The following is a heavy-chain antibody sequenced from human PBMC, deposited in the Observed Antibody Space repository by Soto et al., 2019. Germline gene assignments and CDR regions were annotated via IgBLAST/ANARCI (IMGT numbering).Heavy chain of an antibody. V-gene: IGHV3-23*01. CDR2: VLQTGSST. CDR1: GFTFSTYT. D-gene: IGHD4-17*01. J-gene: IGHJ4*02. CDR3: AKDFTPDGDWDFDY. Sequence: EVRLLESGGGLVQPGGSLRLSCAASGFTFSTYTMSWVRQAPGKGLEWVSAVLQTGSSTFYADSVKGRFTISRDNSQNTMYLQMTNLRAEDTAVYYCAKDFTPDGDWDFDYWGQGTLVTVSS.